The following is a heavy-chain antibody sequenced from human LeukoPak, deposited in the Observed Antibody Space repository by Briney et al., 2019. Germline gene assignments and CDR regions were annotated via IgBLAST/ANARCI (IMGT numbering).Heavy chain of an antibody. V-gene: IGHV3-30*04. CDR1: VFSFSTYA. CDR3: VRGNYYDSSGFDVSGY. J-gene: IGHJ4*02. D-gene: IGHD3-22*01. Sequence: GGSLRLSCAASVFSFSTYAMHWVRQAPDQGLEWVAFISYDGYNKYYSDSVKGRFTISRDNSNNTLHLQVNSLRAEDTALYYCVRGNYYDSSGFDVSGYWGQGALVTVSS. CDR2: ISYDGYNK.